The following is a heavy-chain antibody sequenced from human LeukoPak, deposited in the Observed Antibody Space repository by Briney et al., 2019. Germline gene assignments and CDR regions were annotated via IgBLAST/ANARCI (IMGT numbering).Heavy chain of an antibody. V-gene: IGHV3-74*01. D-gene: IGHD6-19*01. CDR3: ARDSLPGIAVAGIFDY. J-gene: IGHJ4*02. Sequence: GGSLRLSCAASGFIFNNYWMHWVRQVPGKGLEWLSRVDGDGTGTSYADSVKGRFTISRDNAKNSLYLQMNSLRAEDTAVYYCARDSLPGIAVAGIFDYWGQGTLVTVSP. CDR1: GFIFNNYW. CDR2: VDGDGTGT.